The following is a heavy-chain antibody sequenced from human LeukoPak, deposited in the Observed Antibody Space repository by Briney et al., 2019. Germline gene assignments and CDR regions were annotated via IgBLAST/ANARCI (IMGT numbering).Heavy chain of an antibody. V-gene: IGHV1-18*04. CDR2: ISAYNGNT. CDR1: GYTFTGYY. CDR3: ARNLNFDWLPDPYFDY. Sequence: ASVKVSCKASGYTFTGYYMHWVRQAPGQGLEWMGWISAYNGNTNYAQKLQGRVTTTTDTSTSTAYMELRSLGSDDTAVYYCARNLNFDWLPDPYFDYWGQGTLVTVSS. D-gene: IGHD3-9*01. J-gene: IGHJ4*02.